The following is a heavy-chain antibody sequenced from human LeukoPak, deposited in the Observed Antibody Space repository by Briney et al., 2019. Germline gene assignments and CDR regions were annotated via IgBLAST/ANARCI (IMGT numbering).Heavy chain of an antibody. CDR1: GFTFSSYE. J-gene: IGHJ6*04. V-gene: IGHV3-48*03. CDR2: ISSSGSTI. D-gene: IGHD3-10*02. CDR3: AELGITMIGGV. Sequence: GGSLRLSCAASGFTFSSYEMLWVRQAPGKGLEWVSYISSSGSTIYYADSVKGRFTISRDNAKNSVYLQMNSLRAEDTAVYYCAELGITMIGGVWGKGTTVTISS.